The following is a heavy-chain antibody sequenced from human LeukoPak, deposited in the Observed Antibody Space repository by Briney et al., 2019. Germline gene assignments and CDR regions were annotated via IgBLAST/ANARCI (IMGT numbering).Heavy chain of an antibody. CDR3: ARDPSGFYSVDY. J-gene: IGHJ4*02. D-gene: IGHD5-12*01. Sequence: GGSLRLSCAASGFTFSENNVHWVRQAPGKGLEWVALLSNDGNSYAYADSVKGRFTLSGDKSKTTLYLQMNSLRAEDTAVYYCARDPSGFYSVDYWGQGNLVTVSS. CDR2: LSNDGNSY. V-gene: IGHV3-30-3*01. CDR1: GFTFSENN.